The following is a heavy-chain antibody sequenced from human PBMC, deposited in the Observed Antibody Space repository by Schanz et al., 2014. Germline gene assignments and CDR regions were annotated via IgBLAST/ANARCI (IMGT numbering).Heavy chain of an antibody. CDR2: INTGSNYI. J-gene: IGHJ3*02. V-gene: IGHV3-11*05. Sequence: QVHLLESGGGLVEPGGSLRLSCAASGFSFSDYYMSWIRQAPGKGLEWISFINTGSNYINYADSVKGRFTISRDNTKNSLFLQLNSLRAEDTAVYYCAKGRFGELSAFDIWGQGTMXTVSS. CDR3: AKGRFGELSAFDI. D-gene: IGHD3-10*01. CDR1: GFSFSDYY.